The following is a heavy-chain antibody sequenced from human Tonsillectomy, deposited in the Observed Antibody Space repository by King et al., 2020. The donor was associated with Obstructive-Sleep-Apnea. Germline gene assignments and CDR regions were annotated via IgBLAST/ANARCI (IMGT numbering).Heavy chain of an antibody. D-gene: IGHD6-13*01. J-gene: IGHJ4*02. CDR3: ARAPLRQLVDY. CDR1: GYIFSSYG. CDR2: ISGFNGNT. V-gene: IGHV1-18*01. Sequence: QLVQSGAEVKKPGASVKVSCKGSGYIFSSYGLTWVRQAPGQGFEWMGWISGFNGNTNYAQKIQGRVTMTTDTSTSTAYLELRSLRYDDTAVYYCARAPLRQLVDYWGQGTLVTVSS.